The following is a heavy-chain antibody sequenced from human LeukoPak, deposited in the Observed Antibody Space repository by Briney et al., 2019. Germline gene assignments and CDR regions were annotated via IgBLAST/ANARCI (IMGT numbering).Heavy chain of an antibody. V-gene: IGHV4-61*08. D-gene: IGHD3-22*01. CDR2: IFNRGST. Sequence: SETLSLTCTVSGGSVSSNGHYWNWIRQPPGKGLEWIGYIFNRGSTNYNPSLKSRVTISVDTANNQFSLRLSSVTAADTAVYYCARLRYDSSGYYHSVFDYWGQGTLVTVSS. CDR3: ARLRYDSSGYYHSVFDY. CDR1: GGSVSSNGHY. J-gene: IGHJ4*02.